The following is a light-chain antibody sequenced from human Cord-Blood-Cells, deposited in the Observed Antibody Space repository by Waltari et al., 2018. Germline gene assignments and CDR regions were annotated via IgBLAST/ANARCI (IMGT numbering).Light chain of an antibody. CDR3: QQYGSSPPLT. J-gene: IGKJ4*01. CDR2: GAS. CDR1: QSVSSSY. V-gene: IGKV3-20*01. Sequence: EIVLTQSPGTLSLSPGERATLSCRASQSVSSSYLAWYQQKPGQDPRVLIFGASSWATGVPDRVRGSGSGTGFTLTISRLEPEDFAVYYCQQYGSSPPLTVGGGTKVEIK.